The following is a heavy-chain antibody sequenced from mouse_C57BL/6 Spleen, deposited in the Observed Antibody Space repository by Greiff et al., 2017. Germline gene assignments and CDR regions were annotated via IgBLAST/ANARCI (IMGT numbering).Heavy chain of an antibody. D-gene: IGHD1-1*01. CDR3: ARGLYYGSSYGYWYFDV. CDR2: ILPGSGST. V-gene: IGHV1-9*01. CDR1: GYTFTGYW. J-gene: IGHJ1*03. Sequence: QVQLKESGAELMKPGASVKLSCKATGYTFTGYWIEWVKQRPGHGLEWIGEILPGSGSTNYNEKFKGKATFTADTSSNTAYMQLRSLTTVDSAIYYCARGLYYGSSYGYWYFDVWGTGTTVTVSS.